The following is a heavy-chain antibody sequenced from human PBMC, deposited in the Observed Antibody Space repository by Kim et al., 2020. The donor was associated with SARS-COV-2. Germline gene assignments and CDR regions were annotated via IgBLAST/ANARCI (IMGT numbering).Heavy chain of an antibody. Sequence: SETLSLTCTVSGGSVSSGSYYWSWIRQPPGKGLEWIGYIYYSGSTNYNPSLKSRVTISVDTSKNQFSLKLSSVTAADTAVYYCARDRRSDDFWSGYYSLFDPWGQGTLVTVSS. D-gene: IGHD3-3*01. CDR3: ARDRRSDDFWSGYYSLFDP. V-gene: IGHV4-61*01. J-gene: IGHJ5*02. CDR2: IYYSGST. CDR1: GGSVSSGSYY.